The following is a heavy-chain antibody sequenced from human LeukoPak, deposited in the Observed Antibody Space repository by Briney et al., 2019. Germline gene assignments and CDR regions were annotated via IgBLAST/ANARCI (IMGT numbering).Heavy chain of an antibody. V-gene: IGHV4-59*08. J-gene: IGHJ6*02. CDR1: GGSISSYY. CDR2: IYYSGST. CDR3: ARVSGSYYFRYYYYGMDV. Sequence: SETLSLTCTVSGGSISSYYWSWIRQPPGKGLEWIGYIYYSGSTNYNPSLKSRVTISVDTSKNQFSLKLSSVTAADTTVYYCARVSGSYYFRYYYYGMDVWGQGTTVTVSS. D-gene: IGHD1-26*01.